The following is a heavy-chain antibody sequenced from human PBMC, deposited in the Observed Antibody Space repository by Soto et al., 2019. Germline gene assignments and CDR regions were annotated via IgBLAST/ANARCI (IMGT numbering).Heavy chain of an antibody. J-gene: IGHJ3*02. V-gene: IGHV1-69*04. CDR1: GGTFSSYT. D-gene: IGHD2-2*01. CDR3: ARDRYCSSTSCPDDAFDI. CDR2: IIPILGIA. Sequence: SVKVSCKASGGTFSSYTISWVRQAPGQGLERMGKIIPILGIANYAQKFQGRVTITADKSTSTAYMELSSLRSEDTAVYYCARDRYCSSTSCPDDAFDIWGQGTMVTVSS.